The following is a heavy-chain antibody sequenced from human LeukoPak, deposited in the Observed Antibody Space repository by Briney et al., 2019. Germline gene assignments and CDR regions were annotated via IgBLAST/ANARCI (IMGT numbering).Heavy chain of an antibody. J-gene: IGHJ3*02. V-gene: IGHV3-23*01. D-gene: IGHD3-22*01. CDR1: GFTFSSYS. CDR3: AKGKDYYDSSGYYYTYAFDI. CDR2: ISGTGGST. Sequence: PGGSLRLSCAASGFTFSSYSMNWVRQAPGKGLEWVSAISGTGGSTYYADSVKGQFTFSRDNSKNTLYLQMNSLRAEDTAVYYCAKGKDYYDSSGYYYTYAFDIWGQGTVVTVSS.